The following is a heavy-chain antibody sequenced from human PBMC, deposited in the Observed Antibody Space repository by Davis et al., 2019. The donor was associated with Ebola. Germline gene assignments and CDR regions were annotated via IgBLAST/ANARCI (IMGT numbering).Heavy chain of an antibody. D-gene: IGHD2-15*01. Sequence: PSETLSLTCTVSGGSISSYYWNWIRQPAGKGLEWIGSIHDSGNTNYNPSLESRVTMSVDTSKNQLSLKLNSVTAADTAVYYCARWPGYCSGGNCYSGLDVWGQGTTVTVSS. CDR1: GGSISSYY. V-gene: IGHV4-4*07. J-gene: IGHJ6*02. CDR3: ARWPGYCSGGNCYSGLDV. CDR2: IHDSGNT.